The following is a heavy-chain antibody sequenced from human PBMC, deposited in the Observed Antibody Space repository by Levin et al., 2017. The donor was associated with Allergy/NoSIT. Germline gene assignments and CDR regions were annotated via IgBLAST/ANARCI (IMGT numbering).Heavy chain of an antibody. D-gene: IGHD6-13*01. CDR2: ISGGGGST. CDR1: GFTFSSYA. CDR3: AKGRRSSWDAELDY. J-gene: IGHJ4*02. V-gene: IGHV3-23*01. Sequence: GGSLRLSCAASGFTFSSYAMSWVRQAPGKGLEWVSAISGGGGSTYYADSVKGRISISRDNSKNTLYLQMNSLRAEDTAVYYCAKGRRSSWDAELDYWGQGTLVTVSS.